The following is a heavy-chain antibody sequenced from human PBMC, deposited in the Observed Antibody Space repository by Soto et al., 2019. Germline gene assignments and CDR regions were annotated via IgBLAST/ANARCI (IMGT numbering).Heavy chain of an antibody. V-gene: IGHV1-18*01. Sequence: ASVKVSCKASGYTFTSYGISCVRQAPGQGLEWMGWISAYNGNTNYAQKLQGRVTMTTDTSTSTAYMELRSLRSDDTAVYYCARVFVWDVLMVYPISDDAFAIWXQGTMVTVSS. J-gene: IGHJ3*02. CDR1: GYTFTSYG. CDR3: ARVFVWDVLMVYPISDDAFAI. D-gene: IGHD2-8*01. CDR2: ISAYNGNT.